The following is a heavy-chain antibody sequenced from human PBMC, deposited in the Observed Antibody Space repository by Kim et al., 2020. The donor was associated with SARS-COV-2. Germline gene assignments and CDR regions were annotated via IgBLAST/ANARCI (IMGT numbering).Heavy chain of an antibody. D-gene: IGHD1-26*01. Sequence: YAGSVKGRFTISRDNSKNSLYLQVNSLRVEGTAVYYCAGGGSNYYGAFDFWGQGTLVTVSS. J-gene: IGHJ4*02. V-gene: IGHV3-30*05. CDR3: AGGGSNYYGAFDF.